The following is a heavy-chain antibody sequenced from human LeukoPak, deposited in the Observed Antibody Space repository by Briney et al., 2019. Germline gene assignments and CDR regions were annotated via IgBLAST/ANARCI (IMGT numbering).Heavy chain of an antibody. D-gene: IGHD3-10*01. J-gene: IGHJ4*02. CDR3: ARGYGSGSYFSFDY. CDR1: GGSISGGGYY. V-gene: IGHV4-31*03. Sequence: PSQTLSLTCTVSGGSISGGGYYWSWIRQHPGKGLEWIGYIYYSGSTYYNPSLKSRVTISVDTSKNQFSLKLSSVTAADTAVYYCARGYGSGSYFSFDYWGQGTLVTVSS. CDR2: IYYSGST.